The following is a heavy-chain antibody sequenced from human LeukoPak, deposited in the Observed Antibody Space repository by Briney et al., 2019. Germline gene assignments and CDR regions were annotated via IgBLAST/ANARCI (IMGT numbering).Heavy chain of an antibody. CDR1: GGSFSGYY. CDR3: ARGPHYYGSDYFDY. J-gene: IGHJ4*02. Sequence: SETLSLTCAVYGGSFSGYYWSWIRQPPGKGLEWIGEINHSGGTNYNPSLKSRVTISVDTSKNQFSLKLSSVTAADTAVYYCARGPHYYGSDYFDYWGQGTLVTVSS. CDR2: INHSGGT. D-gene: IGHD3-10*01. V-gene: IGHV4-34*01.